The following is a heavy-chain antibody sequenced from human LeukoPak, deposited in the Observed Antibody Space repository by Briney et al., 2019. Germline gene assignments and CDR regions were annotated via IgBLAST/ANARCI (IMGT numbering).Heavy chain of an antibody. CDR3: ARGLTTVTTWTDY. D-gene: IGHD4-17*01. Sequence: PGGSLRLSCAASGFTFSSYSMNWVRQAPGKGLEWVSSISSSSSYIYYADSVKGRFTISRDNSKNTLYLQMNSLRAEDTAVYYCARGLTTVTTWTDYWGQGTLVTVSS. CDR1: GFTFSSYS. CDR2: ISSSSSYI. V-gene: IGHV3-21*01. J-gene: IGHJ4*02.